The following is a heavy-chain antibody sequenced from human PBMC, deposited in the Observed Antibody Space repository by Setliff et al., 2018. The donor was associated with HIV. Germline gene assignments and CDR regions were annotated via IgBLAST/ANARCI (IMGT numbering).Heavy chain of an antibody. V-gene: IGHV4-34*01. CDR1: GGSLSSYY. Sequence: KASETLSLTCVASGGSLSSYYWNWIRQTPGKGLEWIGEIHPTGHINYNPSYKSRVTVSLDTSKIQFSLKLNSVTAADTGVYYCAAFDSGRDVWGQGTQVTVSS. CDR3: AAFDSGRDV. D-gene: IGHD6-19*01. J-gene: IGHJ4*02. CDR2: IHPTGHI.